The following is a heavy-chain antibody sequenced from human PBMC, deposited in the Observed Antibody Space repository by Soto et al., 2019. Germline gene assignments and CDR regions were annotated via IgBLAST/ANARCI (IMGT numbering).Heavy chain of an antibody. CDR1: GGSVNNDNYY. Sequence: SETLSLTCSVSGGSVNNDNYYWTWFRQPPGKGLEWIANMYFDGNASYNPTLKGRVAVSLDTSKNQFSLKVYSVTAADTAVYFCARGQGPGSVHVWFDPWGQGTLVTVSS. CDR2: MYFDGNA. J-gene: IGHJ5*02. V-gene: IGHV4-61*01. D-gene: IGHD1-1*01. CDR3: ARGQGPGSVHVWFDP.